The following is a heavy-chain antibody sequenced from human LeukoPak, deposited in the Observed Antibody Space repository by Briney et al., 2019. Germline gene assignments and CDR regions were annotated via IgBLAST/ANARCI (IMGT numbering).Heavy chain of an antibody. CDR3: ARGAVRGGTNFDY. CDR1: GDSVSGSPAV. D-gene: IGHD3-10*01. V-gene: IGHV6-1*01. J-gene: IGHJ4*02. Sequence: SQTLPLTCAICGDSVSGSPAVWNWIRQSPSRGLEWLGRAYYRSKWYIDYAVSVKGRITITPDTSKNQFSLQLNSVTPKDTAAYYCARGAVRGGTNFDYWGQGTLVTVSS. CDR2: AYYRSKWYI.